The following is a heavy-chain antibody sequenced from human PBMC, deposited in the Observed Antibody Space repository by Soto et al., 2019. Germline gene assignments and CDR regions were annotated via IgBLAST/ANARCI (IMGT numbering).Heavy chain of an antibody. CDR3: AKGILVKPPGTRTFDI. V-gene: IGHV3-23*04. CDR2: IGGGDGST. CDR1: GFTVSSNY. D-gene: IGHD6-13*01. Sequence: EVQLVESGGGLIQPGGSLRLSCAASGFTVSSNYMSWVRQAPGKGLEWVSTIGGGDGSTYYADSVKGRFTISRDNSNSALYLQMNSLRVGDTAIYYCAKGILVKPPGTRTFDIWGQGTMVIVSS. J-gene: IGHJ3*02.